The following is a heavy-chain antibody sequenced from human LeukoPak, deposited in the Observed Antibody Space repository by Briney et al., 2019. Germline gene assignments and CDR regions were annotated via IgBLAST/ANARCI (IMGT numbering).Heavy chain of an antibody. CDR1: GFTFSSYS. Sequence: PWGSLRLSCAASGFTFSSYSMNWVRQAPGKGLEWVSSISSSSSYIYYADSVKGRFTIFRDNAKNSLYLQMNSLRGEDTAVYYCARDTHYGSGSYYNMGALGFDYWGQGTLVTVSS. V-gene: IGHV3-21*01. CDR2: ISSSSSYI. CDR3: ARDTHYGSGSYYNMGALGFDY. J-gene: IGHJ4*02. D-gene: IGHD3-10*01.